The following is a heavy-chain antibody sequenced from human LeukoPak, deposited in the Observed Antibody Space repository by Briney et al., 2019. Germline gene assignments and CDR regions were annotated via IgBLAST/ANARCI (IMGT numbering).Heavy chain of an antibody. J-gene: IGHJ4*02. D-gene: IGHD3-10*01. CDR3: ARGRVYYAPFDY. CDR2: INHSGST. CDR1: GGSFSGYY. Sequence: PSETLSLTCAVYGGSFSGYYWSWIRQPPGKGLEWIGEINHSGSTNYNPSLKSRVTISLDTSKNQFSLKLSSVTAADTAVYYYARGRVYYAPFDYWGQGTLVTVSS. V-gene: IGHV4-34*01.